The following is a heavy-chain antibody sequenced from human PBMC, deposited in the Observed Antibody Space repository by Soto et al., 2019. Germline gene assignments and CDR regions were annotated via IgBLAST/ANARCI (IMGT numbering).Heavy chain of an antibody. D-gene: IGHD3-22*01. CDR2: IIPIFGTA. J-gene: IGHJ6*02. V-gene: IGHV1-69*06. CDR1: EGTLSSYA. CDR3: ARAGGKYYDSSGYHYGMDV. Sequence: GASVKVSGKASEGTLSSYAIGGVRQAPGQGLGGMGGIIPIFGTANSAQKLQGRDTITADKSTRTAYMELSSLRTEDTAVYDCARAGGKYYDSSGYHYGMDVWGQGTTVTVSS.